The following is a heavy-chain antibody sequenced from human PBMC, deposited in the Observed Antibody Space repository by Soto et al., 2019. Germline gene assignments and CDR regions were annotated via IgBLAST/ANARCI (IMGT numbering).Heavy chain of an antibody. D-gene: IGHD4-17*01. CDR1: GGSISSYY. CDR3: ARRYGALFDY. J-gene: IGHJ4*02. CDR2: IYYSGST. V-gene: IGHV4-59*08. Sequence: QVQLQESGPGLVKPSETLSLTCTVSGGSISSYYWSRIRQPPGKGLEWIGYIYYSGSTNYNPSLKSRVTISVDTSKNQFSLKLSSVTAADTAVYYCARRYGALFDYWGQGTLVTVSS.